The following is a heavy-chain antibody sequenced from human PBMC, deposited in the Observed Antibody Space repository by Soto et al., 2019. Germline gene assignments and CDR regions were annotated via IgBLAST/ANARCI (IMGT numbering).Heavy chain of an antibody. CDR1: GYTFTGYY. D-gene: IGHD1-26*01. Sequence: ASVKVSCKASGYTFTGYYMHWVRQAPGQGLEWTGWINPNSGGTNYAQKFQGRVTMTRDTSISTAYMELSRLRSDDTAVYYCARVGVGAPFLDYWGQGTLVTVSS. CDR2: INPNSGGT. CDR3: ARVGVGAPFLDY. V-gene: IGHV1-2*02. J-gene: IGHJ4*02.